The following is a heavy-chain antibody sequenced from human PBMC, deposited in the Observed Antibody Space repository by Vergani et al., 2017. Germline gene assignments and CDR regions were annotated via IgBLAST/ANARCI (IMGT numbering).Heavy chain of an antibody. CDR2: IGYDGRIK. CDR3: AKDGRENSDYGYFDY. D-gene: IGHD4-17*01. Sequence: QVQLVETGGGVAQPGGSLRLYCATSGFSFNTYGAHWVRQAPGKGLEWVAFIGYDGRIKYNVDSVKGRFTISRDTSKKTLSLHMRSLRADDTAVYYCAKDGRENSDYGYFDYWGQGTLVTVSS. J-gene: IGHJ4*02. CDR1: GFSFNTYG. V-gene: IGHV3-30*02.